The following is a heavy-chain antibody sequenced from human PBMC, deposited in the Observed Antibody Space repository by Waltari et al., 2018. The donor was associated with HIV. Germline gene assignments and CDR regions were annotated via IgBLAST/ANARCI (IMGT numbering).Heavy chain of an antibody. CDR3: ARGDYCSSTSCYINGMDV. V-gene: IGHV1-2*02. Sequence: QVQLVQSGAEVKKPGASVKVSCKASGYTFTGYYMNWVRQAPGQGLDWMGWINPNSGGTNYAQKFQGRVTMTRDTSISTAYMELSRLRSDDTAVYYCARGDYCSSTSCYINGMDVWGQGTTVTVSS. CDR2: INPNSGGT. D-gene: IGHD2-2*02. CDR1: GYTFTGYY. J-gene: IGHJ6*02.